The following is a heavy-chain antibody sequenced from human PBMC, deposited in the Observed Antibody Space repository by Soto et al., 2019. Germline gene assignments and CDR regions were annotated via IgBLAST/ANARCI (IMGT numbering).Heavy chain of an antibody. Sequence: KPSETLSLTCAVSGYSITTGYYWGWVRRPPGKGLEWIGSVYHSGRTSYNPSLESRVTISVDTSKNQSSLRLSSVTAADTAVYYCARGVNYYDSSGFYPRDYWGQGILVTVSS. CDR1: GYSITTGYY. CDR2: VYHSGRT. CDR3: ARGVNYYDSSGFYPRDY. D-gene: IGHD3-22*01. V-gene: IGHV4-38-2*01. J-gene: IGHJ4*02.